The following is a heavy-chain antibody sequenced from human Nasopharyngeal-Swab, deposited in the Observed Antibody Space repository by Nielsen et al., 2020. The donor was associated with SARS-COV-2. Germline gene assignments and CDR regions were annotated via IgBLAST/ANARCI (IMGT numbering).Heavy chain of an antibody. CDR2: IYPGDSDT. J-gene: IGHJ5*02. CDR3: ARVFVVVPAAIGLSGWFDP. D-gene: IGHD2-2*01. V-gene: IGHV5-51*01. Sequence: GESLKISCKGSGYSFTSYWIGWVRQMPGKGLEWMGIIYPGDSDTRYSPSFQGQVTISADKSISTAYLQWGSLKASDTAMYYCARVFVVVPAAIGLSGWFDPWGQGTLVTVSS. CDR1: GYSFTSYW.